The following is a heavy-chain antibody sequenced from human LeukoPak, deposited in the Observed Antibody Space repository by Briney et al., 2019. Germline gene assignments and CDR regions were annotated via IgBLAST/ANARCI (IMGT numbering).Heavy chain of an antibody. V-gene: IGHV3-23*01. Sequence: GGSLRLSCTASGFTFGDYAMSWVRQAPGKGLEWVSAISGSGGSTYYADSVKGRFTISRDNSKNTLYLQMNSLRAEDTAVYYCAKKGGYYDSSGYLDYWGQGTLVTVSS. D-gene: IGHD3-22*01. J-gene: IGHJ4*02. CDR3: AKKGGYYDSSGYLDY. CDR2: ISGSGGST. CDR1: GFTFGDYA.